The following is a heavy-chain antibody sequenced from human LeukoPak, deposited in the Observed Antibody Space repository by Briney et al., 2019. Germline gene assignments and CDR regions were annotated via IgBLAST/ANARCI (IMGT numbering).Heavy chain of an antibody. Sequence: SVKVSCKASGGTFSIYAISWVRQAPGQGLEWMGGIIPIFGTANYAQKFQGRVTIIADESTSTAYMELSSLRSEDTAVYYCARGVVGATTGAYSFDYWGRGTLVTVSS. D-gene: IGHD1-26*01. J-gene: IGHJ4*02. CDR1: GGTFSIYA. CDR2: IIPIFGTA. V-gene: IGHV1-69*01. CDR3: ARGVVGATTGAYSFDY.